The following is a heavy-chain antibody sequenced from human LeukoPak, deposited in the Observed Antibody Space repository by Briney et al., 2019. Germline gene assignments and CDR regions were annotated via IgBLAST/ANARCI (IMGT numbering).Heavy chain of an antibody. CDR3: ARDIID. CDR2: INPSGGST. CDR1: GYTFTSYY. Sequence: ASVKVSCKASGYTFTSYYMHWVRQTPGQGLEWMGIINPSGGSTCSAQKFQRRVTITADKSTSTAYMELSRLRSEDTAVYYCARDIIDWGQGTLVTASS. V-gene: IGHV1-46*01. J-gene: IGHJ4*02. D-gene: IGHD1-14*01.